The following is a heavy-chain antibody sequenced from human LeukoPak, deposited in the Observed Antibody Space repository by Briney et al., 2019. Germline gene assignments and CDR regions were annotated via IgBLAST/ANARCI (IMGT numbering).Heavy chain of an antibody. D-gene: IGHD1-26*01. CDR3: AKATKTKYSGSYYGGIDY. V-gene: IGHV3-23*01. CDR2: ISGSGGST. CDR1: GFTFSSYA. Sequence: GGSLRLSCAASGFTFSSYAMSWVRQAPGKGLEWVSAISGSGGSTYYADSVKGRFTISRDNSKNTLYLQMNSLRAEDTAVYYCAKATKTKYSGSYYGGIDYWGQGTLVTVSS. J-gene: IGHJ4*02.